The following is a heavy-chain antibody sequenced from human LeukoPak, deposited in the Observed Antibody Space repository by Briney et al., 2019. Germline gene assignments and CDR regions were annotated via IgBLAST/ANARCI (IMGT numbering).Heavy chain of an antibody. CDR1: GFTFSSHW. CDR2: ITSDGGST. CDR3: AKVLVVKKAFDY. J-gene: IGHJ4*02. Sequence: SGGSLRLSCAASGFTFSSHWMHWVRQAPGKGLVWLSRITSDGGSTSHADSVRGRFTTSRDNAKNTLYLQMNNLRAEDTAVYYCAKVLVVKKAFDYWGQGTLFTVSS. D-gene: IGHD3-22*01. V-gene: IGHV3-74*01.